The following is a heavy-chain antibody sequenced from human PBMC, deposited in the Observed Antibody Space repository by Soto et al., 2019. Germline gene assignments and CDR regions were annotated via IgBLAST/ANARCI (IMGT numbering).Heavy chain of an antibody. CDR1: GYTFTSYP. CDR3: ARGDLSDA. Sequence: GASVKVSCKASGYTFTSYPMHWVRQAGQRLEWMGWINAGNGDTKYSQKSQGRVTITRDTSASTDFMELSSLRSEDTAVYYCARGDLSDAWGQGTTVTVSS. CDR2: INAGNGDT. V-gene: IGHV1-3*01. J-gene: IGHJ6*02. D-gene: IGHD3-16*02.